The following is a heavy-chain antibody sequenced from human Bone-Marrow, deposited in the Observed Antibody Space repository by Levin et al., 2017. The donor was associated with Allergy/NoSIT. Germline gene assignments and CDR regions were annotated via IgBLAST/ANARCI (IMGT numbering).Heavy chain of an antibody. CDR1: GFTFSDYA. V-gene: IGHV3-7*01. Sequence: RSGGSLRLSCVASGFTFSDYAMTWVRQAPGKGLEWVANMGEDGADKYYVDSVKGRFTLSRDNAKKSLYLQMNNLSVDDTAVYYCARHNWYRFDYWGQGTLVSVSS. J-gene: IGHJ4*02. D-gene: IGHD1-20*01. CDR2: MGEDGADK. CDR3: ARHNWYRFDY.